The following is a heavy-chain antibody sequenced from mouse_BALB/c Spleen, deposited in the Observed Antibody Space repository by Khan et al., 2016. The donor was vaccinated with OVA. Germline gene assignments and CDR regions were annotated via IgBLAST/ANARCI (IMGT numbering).Heavy chain of an antibody. CDR2: INPSTGYT. V-gene: IGHV1-7*01. CDR3: SRRSLRSDFDY. J-gene: IGHJ2*01. D-gene: IGHD1-1*01. CDR1: GYTFINYW. Sequence: VQLQQSGAELAKPGASVKMSCKASGYTFINYWIHCVKQRPGQGLEWIGYINPSTGYTEYNQKFKDKATLTADKSSNTAYMQMSSLTSEDSAVYYCSRRSLRSDFDYWGQGTTLTVSS.